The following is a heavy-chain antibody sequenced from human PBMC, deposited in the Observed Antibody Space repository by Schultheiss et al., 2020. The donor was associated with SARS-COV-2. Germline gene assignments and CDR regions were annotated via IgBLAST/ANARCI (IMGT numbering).Heavy chain of an antibody. V-gene: IGHV3-30*03. CDR1: GFTFSSYG. J-gene: IGHJ2*01. CDR3: ATRTTVTTRGWYFDL. CDR2: ISYDGSNK. D-gene: IGHD4-17*01. Sequence: GGSLRLSCAASGFTFSSYGMHWVRQAPGKGLEWVAVISYDGSNKYYADSVKGRFTISRDNSKNSLYLQMSSLRVEDTAVYYCATRTTVTTRGWYFDLWGRGTLVTVSS.